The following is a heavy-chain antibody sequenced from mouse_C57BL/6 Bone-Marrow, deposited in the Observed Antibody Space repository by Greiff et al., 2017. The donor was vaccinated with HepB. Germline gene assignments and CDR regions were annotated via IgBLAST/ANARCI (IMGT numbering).Heavy chain of an antibody. CDR2: ISSGGSYT. V-gene: IGHV5-6*01. Sequence: EVQLVESGGDLVKPGGSLKLSCAASGFTFSSYGMSWVRQTPDKRLEWVATISSGGSYTYYPDSVKGRFTISRDNAKNTLYLQMSSLKSEDTAMYYCARRYYVSSPLFAYWGQGTLVTVSA. D-gene: IGHD1-1*01. CDR3: ARRYYVSSPLFAY. CDR1: GFTFSSYG. J-gene: IGHJ3*01.